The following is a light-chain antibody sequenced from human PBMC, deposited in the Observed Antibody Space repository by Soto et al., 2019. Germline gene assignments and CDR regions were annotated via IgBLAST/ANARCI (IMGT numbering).Light chain of an antibody. V-gene: IGLV3-21*02. CDR1: NIVSKF. Sequence: SYELTQPPSVSVAPGQTASIPCGGTNIVSKFVHWYRQRPGQAPVLVFYDNIHRPSGIPERFSGSNSANTATLTISRVEAGDEADYFCQVWDNDNGQVVFGGGTKLTVL. J-gene: IGLJ3*02. CDR3: QVWDNDNGQVV. CDR2: DNI.